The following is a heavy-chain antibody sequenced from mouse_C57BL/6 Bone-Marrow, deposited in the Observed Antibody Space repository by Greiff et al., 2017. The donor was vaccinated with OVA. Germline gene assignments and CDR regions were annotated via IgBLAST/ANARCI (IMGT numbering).Heavy chain of an antibody. CDR2: IRSKSNNYAT. CDR3: VRLSGYYGSSYVYFDV. V-gene: IGHV10-1*01. D-gene: IGHD1-1*01. CDR1: GFSFNTYA. Sequence: EVHLVESGGGLVQPKGSLKLSCAASGFSFNTYAMNWVRQAPGKGLEWVARIRSKSNNYATYYADSVKDRFTISRDDSESMLYLQMNNLKTEDTAMYYCVRLSGYYGSSYVYFDVWGTGTTVTVSS. J-gene: IGHJ1*03.